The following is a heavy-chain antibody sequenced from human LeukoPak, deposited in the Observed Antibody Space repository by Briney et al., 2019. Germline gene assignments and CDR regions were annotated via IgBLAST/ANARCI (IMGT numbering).Heavy chain of an antibody. D-gene: IGHD6-6*01. J-gene: IGHJ4*02. Sequence: SETLSLTCTVSGGSISSYYWSWIRQPPGKGLEWIGYIYTSGSTNYNPSLKSRVTISVDTSKNQFSLKLSSVTAADTAVYYRARSFYSSSPHYFDYWGQGTLVTVSS. V-gene: IGHV4-4*09. CDR2: IYTSGST. CDR3: ARSFYSSSPHYFDY. CDR1: GGSISSYY.